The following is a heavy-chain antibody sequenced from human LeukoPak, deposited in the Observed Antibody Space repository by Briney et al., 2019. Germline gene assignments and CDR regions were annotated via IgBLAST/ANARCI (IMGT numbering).Heavy chain of an antibody. D-gene: IGHD2-15*01. J-gene: IGHJ4*02. Sequence: GGSLRLSCAASGFTFSSYSMNWVRQASGKGLEWVSSISSSSSYIYYADSVKGRFTISRDNAKNSLYLQMNSLRAEDTAVYYCARGMVVAATGFDYWGQGTLVTVSS. CDR1: GFTFSSYS. CDR3: ARGMVVAATGFDY. CDR2: ISSSSSYI. V-gene: IGHV3-21*01.